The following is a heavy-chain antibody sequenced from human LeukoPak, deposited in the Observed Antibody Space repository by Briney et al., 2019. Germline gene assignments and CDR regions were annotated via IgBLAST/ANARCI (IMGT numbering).Heavy chain of an antibody. CDR3: ARGNYCSSTSCYWSLYGMDV. J-gene: IGHJ6*02. Sequence: GASVKVSCKASGYTFTSYDINWVRQATGQGLEWMGWMNPNRGNTSYIQKFQGRVTMTRNTSISTAYMELSSLRSEDTAVYYCARGNYCSSTSCYWSLYGMDVWGQGTTVTVSS. V-gene: IGHV1-8*01. D-gene: IGHD2-2*01. CDR2: MNPNRGNT. CDR1: GYTFTSYD.